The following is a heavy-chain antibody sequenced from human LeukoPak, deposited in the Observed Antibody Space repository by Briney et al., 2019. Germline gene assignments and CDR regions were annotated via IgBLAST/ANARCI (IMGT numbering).Heavy chain of an antibody. Sequence: GGSLRLSCAASGFTFSIYSMNWVRQAPGEGLEWVSYITGSSDTIYYADSVKDRFTISRDNAKNSLYLQMNSLRAEDTAVYYCASSRGFLDYWGQGTLATVSS. CDR2: ITGSSDTI. V-gene: IGHV3-48*04. CDR3: ASSRGFLDY. CDR1: GFTFSIYS. J-gene: IGHJ4*02. D-gene: IGHD3-10*01.